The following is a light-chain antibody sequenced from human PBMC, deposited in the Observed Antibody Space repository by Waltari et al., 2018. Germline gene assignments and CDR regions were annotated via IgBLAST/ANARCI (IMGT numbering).Light chain of an antibody. CDR3: CSYAGSSTWV. Sequence: QSALTQPASVSGSPGQSITISCPGTSSNVGRYNLVPWYQQHPDKAPNLMVYAGNKRPSGVSNRFSGSKSGNTASLTISGLQVADEAFYYCCSYAGSSTWVFGGGTKLTVL. J-gene: IGLJ3*02. CDR1: SSNVGRYNL. V-gene: IGLV2-23*01. CDR2: AGN.